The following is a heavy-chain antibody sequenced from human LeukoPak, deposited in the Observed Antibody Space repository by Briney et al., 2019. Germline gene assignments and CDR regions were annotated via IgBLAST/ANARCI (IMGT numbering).Heavy chain of an antibody. CDR1: GFTFSNYA. V-gene: IGHV3-23*01. CDR2: ISGGGGTT. CDR3: AKEFYFATAV. J-gene: IGHJ6*02. D-gene: IGHD2-15*01. Sequence: GGSLRLSCAASGFTFSNYAMSWVRQAPGKGLEWVSAISGGGGTTHYADSVKGRFTISRDNSKNTLYLQMDSLRAEDTAVYYCAKEFYFATAVWGQGTTVTVSS.